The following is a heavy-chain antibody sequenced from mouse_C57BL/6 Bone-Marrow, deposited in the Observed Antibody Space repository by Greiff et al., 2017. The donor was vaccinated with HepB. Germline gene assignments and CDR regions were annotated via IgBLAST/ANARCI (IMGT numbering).Heavy chain of an antibody. J-gene: IGHJ4*01. V-gene: IGHV1-64*01. CDR1: GYTFTSYW. CDR2: IHPNSGST. CDR3: ARSRYYGSRSGMDY. D-gene: IGHD1-1*01. Sequence: QVQLQQPGAELVKPGASVKLSCKASGYTFTSYWMHWVKQRPGQGLEWIGMIHPNSGSTNYNEKFKSKATLTVDKSSSTAYMQLSSLTSEDSAVYYCARSRYYGSRSGMDYWGQGTSVTVSS.